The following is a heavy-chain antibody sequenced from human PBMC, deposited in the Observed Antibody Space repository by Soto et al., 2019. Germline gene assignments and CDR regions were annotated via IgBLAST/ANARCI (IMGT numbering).Heavy chain of an antibody. CDR1: GGTFSSFG. CDR2: IIPIFGRP. J-gene: IGHJ1*01. D-gene: IGHD5-12*01. CDR3: ARQASDYDF. Sequence: SVKVSCKASGGTFSSFGISWVRQAPGQGLEWMGGIIPIFGRPNYAQRFQGRLTITADESTNTSYMELSSLTSEDTAVYYCARQASDYDFWGQGTQVIV. V-gene: IGHV1-69*13.